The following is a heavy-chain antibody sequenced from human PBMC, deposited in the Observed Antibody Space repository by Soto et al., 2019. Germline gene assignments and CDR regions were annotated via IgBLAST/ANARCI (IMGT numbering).Heavy chain of an antibody. J-gene: IGHJ5*02. V-gene: IGHV3-30*03. D-gene: IGHD1-26*01. CDR1: GLTFRNYG. Sequence: PGGSLRLSCAASGLTFRNYGMHWVRQAPGKGLEWVAVISYDGSNKYYADSVKGRFTISRDNSKNTLYLQMTSLRSEDTAVYYCARGFVNWKWELHFDWFDPWGQGTLVTVSS. CDR2: ISYDGSNK. CDR3: ARGFVNWKWELHFDWFDP.